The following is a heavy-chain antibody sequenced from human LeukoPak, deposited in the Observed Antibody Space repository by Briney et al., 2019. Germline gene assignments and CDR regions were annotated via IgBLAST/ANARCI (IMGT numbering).Heavy chain of an antibody. CDR2: INHSGST. J-gene: IGHJ4*02. CDR3: ARNIVRRVFDY. CDR1: GGSFSGYY. V-gene: IGHV4-34*01. D-gene: IGHD5-12*01. Sequence: SETLSLTCAVYGGSFSGYYWSWIRQPPGKGLEWIGEINHSGSTNYNPSLKSRVTISVDTSKNQFSLKLSSVTAADTAVYYCARNIVRRVFDYWGQGTLVTVSS.